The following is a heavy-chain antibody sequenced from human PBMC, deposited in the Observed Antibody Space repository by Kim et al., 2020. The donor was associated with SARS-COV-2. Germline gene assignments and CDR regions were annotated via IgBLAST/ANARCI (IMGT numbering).Heavy chain of an antibody. V-gene: IGHV3-30*02. CDR3: AKDLGRPGAVAGTCDY. D-gene: IGHD6-19*01. J-gene: IGHJ4*02. Sequence: SVKGRFTISRDNAKNTLYLQMNSLRAEDTAVYYCAKDLGRPGAVAGTCDYWGQGTLVTVSS.